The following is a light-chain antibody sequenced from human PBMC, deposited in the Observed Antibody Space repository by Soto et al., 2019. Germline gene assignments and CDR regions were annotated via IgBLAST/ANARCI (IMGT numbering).Light chain of an antibody. CDR3: SSYGGSNTVV. V-gene: IGLV2-8*01. J-gene: IGLJ2*01. CDR1: SSDVGGYNY. Sequence: QSALTQPPSASGSPGQSVTISCTGSSSDVGGYNYVSWYQQHPGKAPKLMIYEDSKRTSGVPDRLSGSKSGNTASLTVSGLQAEDEADYYCSSYGGSNTVVFGGGTKVTVL. CDR2: EDS.